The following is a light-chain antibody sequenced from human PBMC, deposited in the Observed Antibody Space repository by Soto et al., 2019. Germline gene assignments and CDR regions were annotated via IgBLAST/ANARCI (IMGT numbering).Light chain of an antibody. CDR1: SSDIGNYNY. V-gene: IGLV2-14*03. CDR3: SSYTSTCTYV. J-gene: IGLJ1*01. Sequence: QSALTQPDSVSGSPGQSVAISCTAASSDIGNYNYVSWYQQRPGKVPKLIIHDVSDRPSGVSDRFSGSKSGNTASLTISGLEAEDEADYYCSSYTSTCTYVFGTGTKLTVL. CDR2: DVS.